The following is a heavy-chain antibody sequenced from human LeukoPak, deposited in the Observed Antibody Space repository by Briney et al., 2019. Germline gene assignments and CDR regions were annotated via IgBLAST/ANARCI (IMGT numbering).Heavy chain of an antibody. CDR1: GFTFSSYG. V-gene: IGHV3-23*01. D-gene: IGHD4-23*01. J-gene: IGHJ4*02. CDR3: AEDEGVGYGGNRDYFDY. Sequence: PGGSLRLSCAASGFTFSSYGMSWVRQAPGKGLEWVSAISGSGGSTYYADSVKGRFTISRDNSKNTLYLQMNSLRAEDTAVYYCAEDEGVGYGGNRDYFDYWGQGTLVTVSS. CDR2: ISGSGGST.